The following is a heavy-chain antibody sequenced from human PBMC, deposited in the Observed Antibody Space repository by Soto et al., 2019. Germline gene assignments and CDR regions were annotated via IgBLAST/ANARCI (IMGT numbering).Heavy chain of an antibody. D-gene: IGHD6-13*01. CDR3: ARIAAAGTRVFYYFGMDV. Sequence: QVQLVQSGAEVKKPGSSVKVSCKASGGTFSSYAISWVRQAPGQGLEWMGGIIPIFGTANYAQKFQGRVTFTADEPTSTAYMELSSLRSEDTAVYYCARIAAAGTRVFYYFGMDVWGQGTTVTVSS. V-gene: IGHV1-69*12. J-gene: IGHJ6*02. CDR1: GGTFSSYA. CDR2: IIPIFGTA.